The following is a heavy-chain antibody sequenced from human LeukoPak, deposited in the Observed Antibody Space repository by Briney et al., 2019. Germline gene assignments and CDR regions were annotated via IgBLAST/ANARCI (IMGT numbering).Heavy chain of an antibody. D-gene: IGHD3-22*01. CDR2: MNPNSGNT. J-gene: IGHJ4*02. Sequence: GASVKVSCKASGYTFTSYDINLVRQATGQGLEWMGWMNPNSGNTGYAQKFQGRVTMTRSTSISTAYMELSSLRSEDTAVYYCARVAGDSSGYVDYWGQGTLVTVSS. CDR3: ARVAGDSSGYVDY. CDR1: GYTFTSYD. V-gene: IGHV1-8*01.